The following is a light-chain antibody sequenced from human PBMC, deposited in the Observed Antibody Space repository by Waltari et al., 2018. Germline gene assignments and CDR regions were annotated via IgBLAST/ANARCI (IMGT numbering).Light chain of an antibody. CDR2: AAS. J-gene: IGKJ1*01. CDR1: KDARGW. CDR3: QKSYNTPWT. V-gene: IGKV1-12*01. Sequence: DIQMTQSPSSLSASVGDTVTNTCRASKDARGWLVWDQQKPGKAPKLLTYAASTLQGGVPSRFRCTESGTDYTLTISSLQPEDFASYYCQKSYNTPWTFGQGTKVEVK.